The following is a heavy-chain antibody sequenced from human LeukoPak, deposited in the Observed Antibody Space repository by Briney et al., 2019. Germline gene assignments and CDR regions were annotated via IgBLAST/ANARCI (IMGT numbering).Heavy chain of an antibody. CDR1: GYTFTSYY. Sequence: ASVKVSCKASGYTFTSYYMHWVRQAPGQGLEWMGIINPSGGSTSYAQKFQGRVTMTTDTSTSTAYMELRSLRSDDTAVYYCATSSSPEGDYWGQGTLVTVSS. CDR3: ATSSSPEGDY. J-gene: IGHJ4*02. D-gene: IGHD6-6*01. V-gene: IGHV1-46*01. CDR2: INPSGGST.